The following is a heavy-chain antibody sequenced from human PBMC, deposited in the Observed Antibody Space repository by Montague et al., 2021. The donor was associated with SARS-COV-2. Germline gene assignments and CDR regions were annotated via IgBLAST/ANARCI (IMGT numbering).Heavy chain of an antibody. J-gene: IGHJ4*02. Sequence: SETLSLTCAVYGGPFSGYYWTWIRQSPGKGLEWIAEINHSGSTNYNFAPSLRSRVTISVDTSKSQFSLTLTSVTAADTGVYYCARWDPQTLTLIGLRGKSASDYWGQGTLVTVSS. CDR2: INHSGST. CDR3: ARWDPQTLTLIGLRGKSASDY. CDR1: GGPFSGYY. V-gene: IGHV4-34*01. D-gene: IGHD4-23*01.